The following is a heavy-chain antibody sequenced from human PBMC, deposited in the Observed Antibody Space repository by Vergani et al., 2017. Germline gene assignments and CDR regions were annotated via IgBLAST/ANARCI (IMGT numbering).Heavy chain of an antibody. Sequence: QVTLKESGPVLVKPTETLPLTCTVSGFSLSNARMGVSWIRQPPGKALEWLAHIFANDEKSYSTSLKNRLTISKDTSKSQVVLTMTNMDPVDTATYDCARVSDLGYCSGGSCPYYYYGVDVWGQGTTVTVSS. D-gene: IGHD2-15*01. CDR1: GFSLSNARMG. V-gene: IGHV2-26*01. J-gene: IGHJ6*02. CDR2: IFANDEK. CDR3: ARVSDLGYCSGGSCPYYYYGVDV.